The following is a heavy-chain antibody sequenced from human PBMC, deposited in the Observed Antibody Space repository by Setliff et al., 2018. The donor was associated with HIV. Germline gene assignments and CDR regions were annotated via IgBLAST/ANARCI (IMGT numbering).Heavy chain of an antibody. CDR3: GRHFDGYDYNSAY. D-gene: IGHD3-22*01. V-gene: IGHV4-4*07. CDR1: GDSISGYY. Sequence: LSLTCTSSGDSISGYYWSWIRQPAGKGLEWIGRMHTSGNTNYNPSLKSRVTMSVDSSGNQFSLTLTSVTAADTAVYYCGRHFDGYDYNSAYWGQGTLVTVSS. J-gene: IGHJ4*02. CDR2: MHTSGNT.